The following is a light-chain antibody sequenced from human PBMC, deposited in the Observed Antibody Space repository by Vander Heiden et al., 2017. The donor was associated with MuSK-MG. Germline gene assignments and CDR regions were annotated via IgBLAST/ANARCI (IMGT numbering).Light chain of an antibody. Sequence: QSALTQPASVSESPGQSVTVSCSGTSSDVGSYNLVSWFQQHPGKAPNLIISEVSRRPSGVSSRFSGSKSGNTASLTISGLQPEDEADYYCCSYSGSSTHVLFGGGTKVTVL. CDR1: SSDVGSYNL. J-gene: IGLJ2*01. CDR2: EVS. CDR3: CSYSGSSTHVL. V-gene: IGLV2-23*02.